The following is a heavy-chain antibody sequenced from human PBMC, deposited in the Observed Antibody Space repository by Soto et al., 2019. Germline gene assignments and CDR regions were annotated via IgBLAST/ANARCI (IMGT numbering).Heavy chain of an antibody. CDR3: AKSFVAIRHLYHYMDV. Sequence: EVQLVESGGGLVQPGRSLRLSCAASGFTFRDYAMHWVRQAPGRGLEWVSGISWNGVAMGYADSVRGRFTISRDDAKNSLFLQMNSLRPEDTALYYCAKSFVAIRHLYHYMDVWGKGTTVTVSS. J-gene: IGHJ6*03. CDR2: ISWNGVAM. D-gene: IGHD1-1*01. CDR1: GFTFRDYA. V-gene: IGHV3-9*01.